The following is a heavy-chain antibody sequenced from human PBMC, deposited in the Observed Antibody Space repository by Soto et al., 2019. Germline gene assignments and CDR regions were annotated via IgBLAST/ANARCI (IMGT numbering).Heavy chain of an antibody. CDR3: ATDRKVGATRWFDP. Sequence: ASVKVSCKVSGYTLTELSMHWVRQAPGKGLEWMGGFDPEDGETIYAQKFQGRVTMTEDTSTDTAYMGLSSLRSEDTAVYYCATDRKVGATRWFDPWGQGTLVTVSS. D-gene: IGHD1-26*01. V-gene: IGHV1-24*01. J-gene: IGHJ5*02. CDR2: FDPEDGET. CDR1: GYTLTELS.